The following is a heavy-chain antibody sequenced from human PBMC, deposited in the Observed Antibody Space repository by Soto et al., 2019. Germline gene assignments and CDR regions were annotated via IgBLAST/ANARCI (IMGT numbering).Heavy chain of an antibody. D-gene: IGHD6-19*01. CDR3: ARQGSSGWYYFDY. Sequence: GASVKVSCKPSGYTFTSYDINWVRQATGQGLEWMGGMIPNFGTADYAQKFQGRVTMTADESTSTAYMELSSLRSEDTAVYYCARQGSSGWYYFDYWGQGTRVTVSS. CDR2: MIPNFGTA. J-gene: IGHJ4*02. CDR1: GYTFTSYD. V-gene: IGHV1-69*13.